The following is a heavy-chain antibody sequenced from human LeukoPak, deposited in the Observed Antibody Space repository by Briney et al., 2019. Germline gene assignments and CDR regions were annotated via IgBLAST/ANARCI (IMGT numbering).Heavy chain of an antibody. Sequence: GGSLRLSCAAAEFSVGSNYMTWVRQAPGKGLEWVSLNSGGSTYYADSVKGRFTISRDNSKNTLYLQMNSLRAEDTAVYYCARGPSGYHNTGGQGTLVTVSS. CDR1: EFSVGSNY. D-gene: IGHD5-12*01. CDR2: NSGGST. J-gene: IGHJ4*02. CDR3: ARGPSGYHNT. V-gene: IGHV3-66*01.